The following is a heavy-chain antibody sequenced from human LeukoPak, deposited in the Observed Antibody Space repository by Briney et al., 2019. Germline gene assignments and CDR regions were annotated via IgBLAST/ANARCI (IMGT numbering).Heavy chain of an antibody. CDR3: ARSDGVFLPYFGRWFDS. J-gene: IGHJ5*01. CDR1: GFTFTNYV. CDR2: ISGAGDIK. Sequence: PGGSLRLSCAASGFTFTNYVMTWVRQAPGKGLECVSGISGAGDIKYNADSVKGRFTISRDNSRNTVDLQMNDLRAEDTALYYCARSDGVFLPYFGRWFDSWGQGTLVTVSS. V-gene: IGHV3-23*01. D-gene: IGHD3-3*01.